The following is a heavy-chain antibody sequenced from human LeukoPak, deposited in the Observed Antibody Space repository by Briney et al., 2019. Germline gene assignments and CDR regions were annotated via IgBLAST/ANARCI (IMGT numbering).Heavy chain of an antibody. D-gene: IGHD3-22*01. J-gene: IGHJ4*02. CDR1: GFTFSSYW. V-gene: IGHV3-7*04. Sequence: GGSLRLSCVASGFTFSSYWMTWVRQAPGKGLEWVANIKTDGSLIYYVDSVKGRFTISRDNAKNSLYLQMNSLRVEDTAVYYCARVLHKRNYDSSVYYGYWGQGTLVTVSS. CDR2: IKTDGSLI. CDR3: ARVLHKRNYDSSVYYGY.